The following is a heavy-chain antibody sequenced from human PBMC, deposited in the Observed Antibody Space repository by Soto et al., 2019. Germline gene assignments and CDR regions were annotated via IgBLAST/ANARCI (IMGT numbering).Heavy chain of an antibody. CDR3: ARGSGWYSKAFDY. Sequence: SETLSLTCAVYGGSFSGYYWSWIRQPPGKGLEWIGEINHSGSTNYNPSLKSRVTISVDTSKNQFSLKLSSVTAADTAVYYCARGSGWYSKAFDYWGQGTLVTVSS. CDR2: INHSGST. J-gene: IGHJ4*02. V-gene: IGHV4-34*01. CDR1: GGSFSGYY. D-gene: IGHD6-19*01.